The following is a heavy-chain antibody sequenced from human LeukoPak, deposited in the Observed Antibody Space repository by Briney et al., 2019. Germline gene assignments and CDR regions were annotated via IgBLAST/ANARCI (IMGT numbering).Heavy chain of an antibody. Sequence: PGGSLRLSCAASGFTFDDYTMHWVRHAPGKGLEWVSLISWDGGSTYYADSVKGRFTISRDNSKNSLYLQMNSLRTEDTALYYCAKGQRSGWLGNWFDPWGQGTLVTVSS. J-gene: IGHJ5*02. CDR3: AKGQRSGWLGNWFDP. CDR1: GFTFDDYT. D-gene: IGHD6-19*01. CDR2: ISWDGGST. V-gene: IGHV3-43*01.